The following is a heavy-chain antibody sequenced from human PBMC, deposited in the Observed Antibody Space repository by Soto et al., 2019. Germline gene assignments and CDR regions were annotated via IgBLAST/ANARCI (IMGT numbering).Heavy chain of an antibody. V-gene: IGHV3-23*01. J-gene: IGHJ3*01. CDR1: GFTFTTTA. Sequence: HPGGSLRLSCAASGFTFTTTAMCWVRQAPGKGPEWVSLITGSGGSTYYADFVQGRFIISRDNSKNTVSLQMNSLRDEDTALYYCAKVTAGYHDAFDFWGQGTMVTVSS. CDR2: ITGSGGST. D-gene: IGHD2-2*01. CDR3: AKVTAGYHDAFDF.